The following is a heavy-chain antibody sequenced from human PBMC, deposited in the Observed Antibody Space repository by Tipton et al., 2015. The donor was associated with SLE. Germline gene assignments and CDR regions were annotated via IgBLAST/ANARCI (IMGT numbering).Heavy chain of an antibody. CDR3: ARSMTIIPDQFDF. CDR1: GYSFSNFG. D-gene: IGHD1-14*01. Sequence: QLVQSGAEVKKPGASVKVSCKASGYSFSNFGVSWVRQAPGKGLEWMGWISGYNGNTDYAQKFQGRVTITTDSSTRTSYMELSRLRSEDTAMYYCARSMTIIPDQFDFWGQGTLVTVSS. CDR2: ISGYNGNT. V-gene: IGHV1-18*01. J-gene: IGHJ4*02.